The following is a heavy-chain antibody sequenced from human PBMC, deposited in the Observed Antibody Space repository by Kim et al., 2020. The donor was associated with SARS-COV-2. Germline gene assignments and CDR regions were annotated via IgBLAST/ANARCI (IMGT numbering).Heavy chain of an antibody. D-gene: IGHD5-18*01. CDR1: GYTFTSYG. CDR2: ISAYNGNT. CDR3: ARGAGDYSYDVPYYFDY. V-gene: IGHV1-18*01. Sequence: ASVKVSCKASGYTFTSYGISWVRQAPGQGLEWMGWISAYNGNTNYAQKLQGRVTMTTDTSTSTAYMELRSLRSDDTAVYYCARGAGDYSYDVPYYFDYWGQGTLVTVSS. J-gene: IGHJ4*02.